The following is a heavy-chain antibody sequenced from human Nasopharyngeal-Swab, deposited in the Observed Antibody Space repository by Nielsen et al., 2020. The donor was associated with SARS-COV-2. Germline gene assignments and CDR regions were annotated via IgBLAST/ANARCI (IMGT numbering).Heavy chain of an antibody. D-gene: IGHD6-19*01. CDR1: GASMSGYS. J-gene: IGHJ3*02. V-gene: IGHV4-59*01. Sequence: SETLSLTCTVSGASMSGYSWSWIRQPPGKGLEWIAFMYDNEYTNYNPSLRGRATISLDTSKNQFSLKVTSMTAADTAVYYCARENWQLANVFDIWGQGTMVTVSS. CDR2: MYDNEYT. CDR3: ARENWQLANVFDI.